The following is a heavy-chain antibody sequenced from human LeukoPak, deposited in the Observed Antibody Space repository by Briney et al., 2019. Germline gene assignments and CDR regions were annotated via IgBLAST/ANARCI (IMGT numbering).Heavy chain of an antibody. Sequence: ASVKVSCKASAYTSTGFYMHWVRHAHGQGSEWMGRSNPNSGGTNYAQKFQGRVTMTRDTSISTAYMELSRLRSDDTAVYYCARVMSGYDDFDYWGQGTLVTVSS. CDR3: ARVMSGYDDFDY. V-gene: IGHV1-2*02. CDR2: SNPNSGGT. CDR1: AYTSTGFY. J-gene: IGHJ4*02. D-gene: IGHD5-12*01.